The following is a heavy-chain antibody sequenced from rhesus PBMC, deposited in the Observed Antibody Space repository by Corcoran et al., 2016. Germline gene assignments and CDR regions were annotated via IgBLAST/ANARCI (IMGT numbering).Heavy chain of an antibody. CDR1: GGSISSGYYD. Sequence: QVQLQESGPGLVKPSETLSLTCAVSGGSISSGYYDWSWIRQPPGKGLEWIGYLTYCGSTTYNPSLKSSITISRDTSKNQFSLELSSVTAADTAVYYCARGGVGATRWGQGVLVTVSS. CDR2: LTYCGST. V-gene: IGHV4-122*02. D-gene: IGHD1-44*02. J-gene: IGHJ4*01. CDR3: ARGGVGATR.